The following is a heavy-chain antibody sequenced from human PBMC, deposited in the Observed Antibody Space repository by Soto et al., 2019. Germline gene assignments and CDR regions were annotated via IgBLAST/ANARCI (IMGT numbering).Heavy chain of an antibody. J-gene: IGHJ4*02. D-gene: IGHD3-10*01. CDR1: GYSISSGYY. CDR3: ASTVTNYYGSGSYFPFDY. Sequence: SETLSLTCAVSGYSISSGYYWGWIRQPPGKGLEWIGSTYHSGSTYYNPSLKSRVTISVDTSKNQFSLKLSSVTAADTAVYYCASTVTNYYGSGSYFPFDYWGQGTPVTVSS. V-gene: IGHV4-38-2*01. CDR2: TYHSGST.